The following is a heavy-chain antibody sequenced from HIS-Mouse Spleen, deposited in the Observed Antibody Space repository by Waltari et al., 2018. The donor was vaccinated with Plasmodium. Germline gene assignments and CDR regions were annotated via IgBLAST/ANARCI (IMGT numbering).Heavy chain of an antibody. Sequence: QITLKESGPTLVTPTQTLTLTCTFSGFSLSTSGVGVGWIRQPPGKALEWIALLYWDDDKRYSPALKSRLTITKDTSKNQVVLTMTNMDPVDTATYYCAHRPDCSSTSCYGGFDYWGQGTLVTVSS. CDR2: LYWDDDK. CDR1: GFSLSTSGVG. V-gene: IGHV2-5*02. D-gene: IGHD2-2*01. CDR3: AHRPDCSSTSCYGGFDY. J-gene: IGHJ4*02.